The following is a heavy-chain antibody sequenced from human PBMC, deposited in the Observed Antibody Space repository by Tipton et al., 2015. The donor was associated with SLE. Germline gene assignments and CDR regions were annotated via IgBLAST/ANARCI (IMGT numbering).Heavy chain of an antibody. J-gene: IGHJ6*03. D-gene: IGHD1-26*01. CDR1: GGSISSPY. Sequence: TLSLTCTVSGGSISSPYWSWIRQPPGGGLAWIGYIYYSGSTKYNPSLKSRVTISVDTSKNQFSLNLSSVTAADTAIYYCARVGYSGTSPYYYYYMDVWGKGTTVTVSS. CDR2: IYYSGST. V-gene: IGHV4-59*11. CDR3: ARVGYSGTSPYYYYYMDV.